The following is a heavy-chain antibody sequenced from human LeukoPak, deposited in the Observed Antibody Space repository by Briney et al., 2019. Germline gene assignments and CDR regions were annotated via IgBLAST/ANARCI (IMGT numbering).Heavy chain of an antibody. D-gene: IGHD4-11*01. CDR3: ARATRGRDDFDY. Sequence: PSETLSLTCAVYGGSFSGYYWSWIRQPPGRGLEWIGEINHSGSTNYNPSLKSRVTISVDTSKNQFSLKLSSVTAADTAVYYCARATRGRDDFDYWGQGTLVTVSS. V-gene: IGHV4-34*01. CDR2: INHSGST. J-gene: IGHJ4*02. CDR1: GGSFSGYY.